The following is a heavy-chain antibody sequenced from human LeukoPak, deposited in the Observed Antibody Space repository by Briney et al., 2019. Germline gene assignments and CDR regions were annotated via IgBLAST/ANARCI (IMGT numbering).Heavy chain of an antibody. Sequence: GGSLRLSCAASGFTFSSYGMHWVRQAPGKGLEWVAFIHSDGSNNYYADSVKGRFTISRDNSKNTLYLQMNSVRPDDTAVYYCARDKAVTTEVTQHFQHWGQGTLVTVSS. J-gene: IGHJ1*01. CDR1: GFTFSSYG. CDR3: ARDKAVTTEVTQHFQH. D-gene: IGHD4-23*01. V-gene: IGHV3-30*02. CDR2: IHSDGSNN.